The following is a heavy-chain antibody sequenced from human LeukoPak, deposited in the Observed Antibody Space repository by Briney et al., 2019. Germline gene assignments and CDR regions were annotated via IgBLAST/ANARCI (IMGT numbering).Heavy chain of an antibody. CDR3: ARGAASSGYYYYGMDV. CDR1: GGTFSSYA. Sequence: VASVKVSCTASGGTFSSYAISWVRQAPGQGLEWMGGIIPIFATANYAQKFQGRVTITADESTSTAYMELSSLRSEDTAVYYCARGAASSGYYYYGMDVWGQGTTVTVSS. CDR2: IIPIFATA. V-gene: IGHV1-69*13. D-gene: IGHD3-10*01. J-gene: IGHJ6*02.